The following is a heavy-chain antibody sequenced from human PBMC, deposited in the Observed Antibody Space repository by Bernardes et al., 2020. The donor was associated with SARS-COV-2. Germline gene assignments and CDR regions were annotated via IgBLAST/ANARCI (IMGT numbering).Heavy chain of an antibody. J-gene: IGHJ4*02. CDR3: ARSAFISGQNYFFDY. V-gene: IGHV3-74*01. CDR2: INTDGSSS. Sequence: APGKGLVWVSRINTDGSSSNYADFVKGRFTISRDNAKNTLYLQMNSLRAEDTAVYYCARSAFISGQNYFFDYWDQGSLVTVSS. D-gene: IGHD3-3*02.